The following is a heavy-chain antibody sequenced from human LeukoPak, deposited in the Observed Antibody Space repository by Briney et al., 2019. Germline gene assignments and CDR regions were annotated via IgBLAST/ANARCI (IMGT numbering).Heavy chain of an antibody. D-gene: IGHD3-10*01. J-gene: IGHJ4*02. V-gene: IGHV3-53*01. CDR3: AALLSGSGFDY. Sequence: GGSLRLSCTVSGFSVSDNYMSWVRQAPGGGLGWVSVTYTGEDSYYADSVDGRFTFSRDNSRNSVYLQMNSLRSEDTAIYYCAALLSGSGFDYWGQGTLVTVSS. CDR1: GFSVSDNY. CDR2: TYTGEDS.